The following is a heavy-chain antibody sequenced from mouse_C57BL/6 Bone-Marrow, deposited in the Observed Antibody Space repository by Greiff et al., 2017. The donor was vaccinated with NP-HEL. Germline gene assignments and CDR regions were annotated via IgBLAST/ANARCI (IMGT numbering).Heavy chain of an antibody. V-gene: IGHV6-3*01. CDR3: TGGTTVVAGAMDY. D-gene: IGHD1-1*01. J-gene: IGHJ4*01. CDR1: GFTFSNYW. CDR2: IRLKSDNYAT. Sequence: EVMLVESGGGLVQPGGSMKLSCVASGFTFSNYWMNWVRQSPEKGLEWVAQIRLKSDNYATHYAESVKGRFTISRDDSKSSVYLQMNNLRAEDTGIYYCTGGTTVVAGAMDYWGQGTSVTVSS.